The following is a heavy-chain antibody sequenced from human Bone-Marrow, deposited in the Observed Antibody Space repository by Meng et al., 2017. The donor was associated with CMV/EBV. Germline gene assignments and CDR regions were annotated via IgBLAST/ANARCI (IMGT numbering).Heavy chain of an antibody. CDR3: AARIHILRVNTQDLSSGQAFDI. Sequence: AAVKVSCKASGYTFTSYGISWVRQAPGQGLEWMGWISAYNGNTNYAQKPQGRVTMTTDTSTSTAYMELRSLRSDDTVGYYCAARIHILRVNTQDLSSGQAFDIWGQGTMVTVSS. V-gene: IGHV1-18*01. CDR1: GYTFTSYG. J-gene: IGHJ3*02. CDR2: ISAYNGNT. D-gene: IGHD2-15*01.